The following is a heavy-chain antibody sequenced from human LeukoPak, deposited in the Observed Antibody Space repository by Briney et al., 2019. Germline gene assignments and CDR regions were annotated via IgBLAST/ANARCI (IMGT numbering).Heavy chain of an antibody. CDR2: IYHSGST. D-gene: IGHD5-18*01. Sequence: SETLSLTCTVSGGSIGGYYWSWIRQPPEKGLEWIGYIYHSGSTNYNPSLKSRVTKSVDTSKNQFSLKLNSVTAADTAVYYCASEPYSYGAGFDPWGQGTLVTVSS. CDR1: GGSIGGYY. CDR3: ASEPYSYGAGFDP. V-gene: IGHV4-59*01. J-gene: IGHJ5*02.